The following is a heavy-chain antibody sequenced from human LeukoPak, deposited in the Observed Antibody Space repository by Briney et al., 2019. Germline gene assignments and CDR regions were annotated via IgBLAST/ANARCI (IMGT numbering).Heavy chain of an antibody. CDR1: GGSFRGYY. CDR2: INHSGST. Sequence: PSETLSLTCAVYGGSFRGYYWSWIRQPPGKGLEWIGEINHSGSTNYNPSLKSRVTISVDTSKNQFPLKLSSVTAADTAVYYCARGGIAVADFDYWGQGTLVTVSS. D-gene: IGHD6-19*01. CDR3: ARGGIAVADFDY. V-gene: IGHV4-34*01. J-gene: IGHJ4*02.